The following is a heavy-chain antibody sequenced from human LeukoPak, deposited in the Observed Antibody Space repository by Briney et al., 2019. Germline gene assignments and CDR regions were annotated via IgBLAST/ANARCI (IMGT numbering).Heavy chain of an antibody. V-gene: IGHV3-20*04. CDR2: INWNGGST. Sequence: GGSLRLSCAASGFTFSSYGMSWVRQAPGKGLEWVSGINWNGGSTGYADSVKGRFTISRDNAKNSLYLQMNSLRAEDTAVYYCARGCTTTSCYDYWGQGTLVTVSS. CDR1: GFTFSSYG. J-gene: IGHJ4*02. CDR3: ARGCTTTSCYDY. D-gene: IGHD2-2*01.